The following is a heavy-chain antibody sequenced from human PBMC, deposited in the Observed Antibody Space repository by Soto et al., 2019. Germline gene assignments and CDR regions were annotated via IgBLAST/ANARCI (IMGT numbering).Heavy chain of an antibody. D-gene: IGHD3-9*01. Sequence: GASVKVSCKASGYTFNSYAMHWVRQAPGQRLEWMGWINAGNGNTKYSQKFQGRVTITRDTSASTAYMELSSLRSEDTAVYYCARDDTLRYFDWFPRPFDYWRQGTLDPVSS. CDR2: INAGNGNT. CDR1: GYTFNSYA. CDR3: ARDDTLRYFDWFPRPFDY. V-gene: IGHV1-3*01. J-gene: IGHJ4*02.